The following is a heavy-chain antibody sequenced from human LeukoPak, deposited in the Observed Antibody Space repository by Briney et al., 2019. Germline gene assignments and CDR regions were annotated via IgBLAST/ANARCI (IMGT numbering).Heavy chain of an antibody. J-gene: IGHJ1*01. Sequence: ASVKVSCKASGYTFSSFDINWVRQAPGQGLEWMGWMNPNSGNSGFAQKFQGRVIMTRNTSIAAAYMEVTNLRFDDTAVYYCVDPDRWGQGTLVTVSS. CDR2: MNPNSGNS. V-gene: IGHV1-8*01. CDR3: VDPDR. D-gene: IGHD3-22*01. CDR1: GYTFSSFD.